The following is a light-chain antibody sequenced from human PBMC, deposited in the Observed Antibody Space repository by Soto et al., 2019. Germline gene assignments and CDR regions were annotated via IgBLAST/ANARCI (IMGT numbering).Light chain of an antibody. CDR2: GAS. CDR3: QHYNNWLGT. Sequence: EIGLKQSPATLSVSRGERATLSCRANQAISSNLAWYQQKPGQAPRLLIYGASTRATGIPDRFSGSGSGTEFTLTISSLQSEDFAVYYCQHYNNWLGTFGGGTKVDI. V-gene: IGKV3-15*01. J-gene: IGKJ4*01. CDR1: QAISSN.